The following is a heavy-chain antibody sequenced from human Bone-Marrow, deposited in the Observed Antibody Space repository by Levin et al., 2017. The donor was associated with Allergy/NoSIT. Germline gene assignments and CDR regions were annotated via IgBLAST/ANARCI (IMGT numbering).Heavy chain of an antibody. CDR1: GFTFSSYA. CDR2: ISSSSSYI. J-gene: IGHJ4*02. Sequence: GGSLRLSCAASGFTFSSYAMNWVRQAPGKGLEWVASISSSSSYIYYAGSLQGRFTVSRDNAKNSLYLQMKSLRAEATPVYSCVRDLFGGGSGYDKPYYCDYWGQGTLLTVSS. CDR3: VRDLFGGGSGYDKPYYCDY. V-gene: IGHV3-21*01. D-gene: IGHD5-12*01.